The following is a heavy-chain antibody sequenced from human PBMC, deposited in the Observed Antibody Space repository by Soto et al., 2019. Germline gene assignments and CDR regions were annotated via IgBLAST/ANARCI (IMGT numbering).Heavy chain of an antibody. CDR2: IYYSGST. Sequence: SETLSLTCTVSGGSISSGGYYWSWIRQHPGKGLEWIGYIYYSGSTYYNPSLKSRVTISVDTSKNQFSLKLSSVTAADTAVYYCALRLGDPGRLYFDYWGQGTLVTVSS. CDR3: ALRLGDPGRLYFDY. J-gene: IGHJ4*02. V-gene: IGHV4-31*03. D-gene: IGHD3-16*01. CDR1: GGSISSGGYY.